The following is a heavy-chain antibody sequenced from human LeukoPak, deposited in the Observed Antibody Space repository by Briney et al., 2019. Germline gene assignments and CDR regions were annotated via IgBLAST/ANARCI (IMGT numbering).Heavy chain of an antibody. CDR3: VKESLEGDT. Sequence: SGGPLRLSCAASGFTFTNFGMHWVRQAPGKGLGWVAFIMYDGSIKFYADSVLGRFTISRDNSKNTLDLQMNSLRTEDTAVYYCVKESLEGDTWGQGTLVTVSS. V-gene: IGHV3-30*02. J-gene: IGHJ5*02. CDR2: IMYDGSIK. CDR1: GFTFTNFG. D-gene: IGHD1-1*01.